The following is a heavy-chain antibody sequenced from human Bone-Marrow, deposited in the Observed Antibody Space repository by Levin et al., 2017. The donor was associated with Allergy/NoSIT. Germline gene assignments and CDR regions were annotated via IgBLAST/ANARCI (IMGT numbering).Heavy chain of an antibody. V-gene: IGHV3-74*01. Sequence: AGGSLRLSCAAAGFTFRNYWMHWVRQAPGKGLLWVSRINSDGSSTSYAESVKGRLTISRDNAKNTVYLQMNSLRAEDTAVYYCARDSGWGFDPWGQGTLVTVSS. CDR1: GFTFRNYW. D-gene: IGHD6-25*01. CDR2: INSDGSST. J-gene: IGHJ5*02. CDR3: ARDSGWGFDP.